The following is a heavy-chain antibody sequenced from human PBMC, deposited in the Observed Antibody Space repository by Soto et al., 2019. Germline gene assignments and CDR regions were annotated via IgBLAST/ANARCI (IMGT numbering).Heavy chain of an antibody. CDR1: GGSISSGGYY. CDR3: AGDVPYYCSGFDI. J-gene: IGHJ3*02. D-gene: IGHD3-10*01. CDR2: NYYSGST. V-gene: IGHV4-31*03. Sequence: QVQLQESGPGLVKPSQTLSLTCTVSGGSISSGGYYWSWIRQHPGKGLEWIGYNYYSGSTYYNPSLKSWVTLSVDTSKHQFSLELSSVTAADTAVYYCAGDVPYYCSGFDIWGQGTIVTVSS.